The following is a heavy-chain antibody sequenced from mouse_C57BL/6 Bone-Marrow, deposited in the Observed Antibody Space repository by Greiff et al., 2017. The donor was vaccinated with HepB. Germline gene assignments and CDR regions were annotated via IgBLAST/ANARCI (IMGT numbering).Heavy chain of an antibody. Sequence: QVQLQQPGAELVKPGASVKLSCKASGYTFTSYWMQWVKHRPGQGLEWIGEIDPSDSYTNYNQKFKGKATLTVDTSSSTAYMQLSSLTSEDSAVYYCYYGSSYYWGQGTTLTVSS. D-gene: IGHD1-1*01. CDR3: YYGSSYY. J-gene: IGHJ2*01. V-gene: IGHV1-50*01. CDR1: GYTFTSYW. CDR2: IDPSDSYT.